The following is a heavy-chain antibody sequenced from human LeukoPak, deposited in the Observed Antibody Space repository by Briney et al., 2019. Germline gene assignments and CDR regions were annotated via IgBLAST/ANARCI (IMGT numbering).Heavy chain of an antibody. J-gene: IGHJ4*02. CDR3: ANDPYCGGDCYFDY. Sequence: GGSLRLSCAASGFTFSNYWMSWVRQAPGKGLEWVANINQDGGEKYYVDSVKGRFTISRDNAKISLYLQMNSLRAEDTAVYYCANDPYCGGDCYFDYWGQGTLVTVSS. CDR1: GFTFSNYW. V-gene: IGHV3-7*05. D-gene: IGHD2-21*02. CDR2: INQDGGEK.